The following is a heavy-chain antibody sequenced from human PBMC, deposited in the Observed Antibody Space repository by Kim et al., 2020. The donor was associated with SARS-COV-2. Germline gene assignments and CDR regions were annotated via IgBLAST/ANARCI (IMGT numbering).Heavy chain of an antibody. CDR2: INTRTGNP. CDR3: ASVV. V-gene: IGHV7-4-1*02. J-gene: IGHJ3*01. Sequence: ASVKVSCKASGYDFTTYPMNWVRQDPGQGLEWMGWINTRTGNPEYAHAFTGRFVFSLNASGTTAYLHITNLRAEDTAIYYCASVVWGQGTTVVVSS. CDR1: GYDFTTYP.